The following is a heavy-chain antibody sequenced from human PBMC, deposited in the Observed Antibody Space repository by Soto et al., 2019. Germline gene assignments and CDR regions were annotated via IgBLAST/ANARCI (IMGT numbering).Heavy chain of an antibody. CDR1: GFTFSSYR. Sequence: EVQLVESGGGLVKPGGSLRLSCAASGFTFSSYRMNWVRQAPGKGLEWVSSISSSSSYIYYADSVKGRFTISRDNAKNSLYLQMNSLRAEDTAVYYCARGTDGCSSTSCSYYYYYYGMDVWGQGTTVTVSS. D-gene: IGHD2-2*01. V-gene: IGHV3-21*01. J-gene: IGHJ6*02. CDR3: ARGTDGCSSTSCSYYYYYYGMDV. CDR2: ISSSSSYI.